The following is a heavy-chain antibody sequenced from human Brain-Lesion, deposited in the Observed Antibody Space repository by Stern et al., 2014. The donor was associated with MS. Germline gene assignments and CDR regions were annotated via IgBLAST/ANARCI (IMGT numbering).Heavy chain of an antibody. CDR3: AADPTTGSSSWYYIPNWFDP. CDR2: IVGGSGNT. D-gene: IGHD6-13*01. CDR1: GFTFTSSA. J-gene: IGHJ5*02. V-gene: IGHV1-58*01. Sequence: QLVESGPEVKKPGTSVKVSCKASGFTFTSSAVQWVRQARGKRLEWIGWIVGGSGNTNYAQKFQERVTITRDMSTSTAYMELSSLRSEDTAVYYCAADPTTGSSSWYYIPNWFDPWGQGTLVTVSS.